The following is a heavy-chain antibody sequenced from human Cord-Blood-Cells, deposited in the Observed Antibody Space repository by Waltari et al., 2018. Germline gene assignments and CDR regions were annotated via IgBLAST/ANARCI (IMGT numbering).Heavy chain of an antibody. CDR1: GYTFTGYY. D-gene: IGHD5-18*01. CDR3: ARWGTAMVHYMDV. Sequence: QVQLVQSGAEVKKPGASVKVSCKASGYTFTGYYMHWVRQAPGQGLEWKGWINPNSGGTTYAQKFQGRVTMTRDTSISTAYMELSRLRSDDTAVYYCARWGTAMVHYMDVWGKGTTVTVSS. CDR2: INPNSGGT. J-gene: IGHJ6*03. V-gene: IGHV1-2*02.